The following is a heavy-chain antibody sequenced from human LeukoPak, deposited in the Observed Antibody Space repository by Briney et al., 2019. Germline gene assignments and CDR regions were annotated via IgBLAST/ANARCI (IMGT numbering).Heavy chain of an antibody. CDR2: INPNSGGT. CDR1: GYTFTGYY. Sequence: ASVKVSCKASGYTFTGYYMHWVRQAPGQGLEWMGWINPNSGGTNYAQKFQGRVTMTRDTSISTAYMELSRLRSDDTAVYYCARELDYYGSGSYHKSQSPAYYYYGMDVWGQGTTVTVSS. V-gene: IGHV1-2*02. D-gene: IGHD3-10*01. J-gene: IGHJ6*02. CDR3: ARELDYYGSGSYHKSQSPAYYYYGMDV.